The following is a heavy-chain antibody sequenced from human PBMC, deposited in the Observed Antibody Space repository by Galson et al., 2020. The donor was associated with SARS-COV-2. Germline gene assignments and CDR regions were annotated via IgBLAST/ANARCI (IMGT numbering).Heavy chain of an antibody. CDR2: IDPDDGET. V-gene: IGHV1-24*01. J-gene: IGHJ5*02. D-gene: IGHD2-2*01. CDR3: STSPPIVVVPAARVPPLFDP. CDR1: GYTLTDLS. Sequence: ASVKVSCKASGYTLTDLSMHWVRQAPGKGLEWMGGIDPDDGETIYAQKFQGRVTMTEDTSTNTAYMELSSLRSEDTAVYYCSTSPPIVVVPAARVPPLFDPWGQGTLVTVSS.